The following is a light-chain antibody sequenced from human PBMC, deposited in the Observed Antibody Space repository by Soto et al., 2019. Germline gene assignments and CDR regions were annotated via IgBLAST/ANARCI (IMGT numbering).Light chain of an antibody. J-gene: IGKJ4*01. CDR2: DAS. Sequence: DIVLTQSQGSLSLSPGERASLSCRASQTVETFLAWYQQRPGHSPRLLIYDASRRATGIPARFSGSGSGTDFTLTITGLEPEDFGVYYCQQRYNWPVTFGAGTKVEI. CDR3: QQRYNWPVT. V-gene: IGKV3-11*01. CDR1: QTVETF.